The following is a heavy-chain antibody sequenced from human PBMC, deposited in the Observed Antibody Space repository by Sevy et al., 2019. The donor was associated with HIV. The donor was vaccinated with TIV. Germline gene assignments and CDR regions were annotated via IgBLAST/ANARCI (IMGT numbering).Heavy chain of an antibody. Sequence: GGSLRLSCEASGFTVSGNYMAWVRLAPGKGLEWVSLIDSGGSTYYADSVKGRFTISRDNGKNTLYLQMNPLRAEDTALYFCAMDRYYDASGYYYYYYGMDVWGQGTTVTVSS. CDR2: IDSGGST. CDR1: GFTVSGNY. V-gene: IGHV3-66*01. J-gene: IGHJ6*02. CDR3: AMDRYYDASGYYYYYYGMDV. D-gene: IGHD3-22*01.